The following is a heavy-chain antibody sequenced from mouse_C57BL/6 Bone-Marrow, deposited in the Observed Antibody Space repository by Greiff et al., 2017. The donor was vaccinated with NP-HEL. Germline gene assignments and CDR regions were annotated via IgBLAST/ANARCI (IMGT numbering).Heavy chain of an antibody. V-gene: IGHV1-81*01. Sequence: VKLVESGAELARPGASVKLSCKASGYTFTSYGISWVKQRTGQGLEWIGEIYPRSGNTYYNEKFKGKATLTADKSSSTAYMELRSLTSEDSAVYFCARYYYGSSYGYYFDYWGQGTTLTVSS. CDR1: GYTFTSYG. D-gene: IGHD1-1*01. J-gene: IGHJ2*01. CDR2: IYPRSGNT. CDR3: ARYYYGSSYGYYFDY.